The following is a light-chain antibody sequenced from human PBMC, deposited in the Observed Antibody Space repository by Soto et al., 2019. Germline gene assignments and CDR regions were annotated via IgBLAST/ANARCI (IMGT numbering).Light chain of an antibody. J-gene: IGLJ1*01. CDR3: QSYDSRLSGSV. CDR2: EVT. CDR1: SSDLGTYDF. V-gene: IGLV2-14*01. Sequence: QSALTQPASVSGSPGQSITISCTGTSSDLGTYDFVSWYQHQPGKAPKLVIYEVTNRPSGVPDRFSGSKSGASASLAITGLQAEDEADSYCQSYDSRLSGSVFGTGTKVTVL.